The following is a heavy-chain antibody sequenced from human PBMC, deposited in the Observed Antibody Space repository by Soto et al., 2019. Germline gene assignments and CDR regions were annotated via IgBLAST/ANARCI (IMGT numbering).Heavy chain of an antibody. CDR1: GFTFRSSS. CDR3: ARDNGIAGAFDP. V-gene: IGHV3-48*02. J-gene: IGHJ5*02. Sequence: GXPQSRSCSASGFTFRSSSMSWVRQAPGKGLEWVSYISISGTAIYYADSVKGRFTISRDDAKNSLYLQMNSLRDEDTSVYYCARDNGIAGAFDPWGQGALGTV. D-gene: IGHD6-13*01. CDR2: ISISGTAI.